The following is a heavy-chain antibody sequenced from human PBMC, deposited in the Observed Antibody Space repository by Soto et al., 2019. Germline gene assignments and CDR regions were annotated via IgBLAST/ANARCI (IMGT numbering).Heavy chain of an antibody. Sequence: GGSLRLSSAASRLTFSDYYMNWIRQAPGKGLEWVSYISSSSTHTNYADSVKGRFTISRDSAKNSLYLQMNSLRAEDTAVYYCASSTVTTRIDYWGLGTLVTVSS. CDR1: RLTFSDYY. D-gene: IGHD4-17*01. V-gene: IGHV3-11*03. CDR3: ASSTVTTRIDY. J-gene: IGHJ4*02. CDR2: ISSSSTHT.